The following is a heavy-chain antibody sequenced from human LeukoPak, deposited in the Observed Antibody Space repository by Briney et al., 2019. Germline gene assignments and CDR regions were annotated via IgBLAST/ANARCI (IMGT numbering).Heavy chain of an antibody. D-gene: IGHD3-16*02. V-gene: IGHV1-18*01. J-gene: IGHJ6*03. Sequence: ASVKVSCKASGYTFTNYAMNWVRQAPGQGLEWMGWISAYNGNTNYAQKLQGRVTMTTDTSTSTAYMELRSLRSDDTAVYYCARGIYDYVWGSYRYQLHYYYMDVWGKGTTVTVSS. CDR1: GYTFTNYA. CDR3: ARGIYDYVWGSYRYQLHYYYMDV. CDR2: ISAYNGNT.